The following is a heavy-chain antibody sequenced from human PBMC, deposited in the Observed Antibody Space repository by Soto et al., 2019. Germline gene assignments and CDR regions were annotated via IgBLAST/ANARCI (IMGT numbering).Heavy chain of an antibody. CDR2: ISYDGSNK. V-gene: IGHV3-30*18. Sequence: PGGSLRLSCAASGFTFSSYGMHWVRQAPGKGLEWVAVISYDGSNKYCADSVKGRFTISRDNSKNTLYLQMNSLRAEDTAVYYCAKVPARYYYYYGMDVWGQGTTVTVSS. CDR1: GFTFSSYG. CDR3: AKVPARYYYYYGMDV. J-gene: IGHJ6*02.